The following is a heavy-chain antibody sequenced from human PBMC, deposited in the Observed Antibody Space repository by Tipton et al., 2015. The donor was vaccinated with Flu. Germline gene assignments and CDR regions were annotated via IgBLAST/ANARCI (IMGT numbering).Heavy chain of an antibody. D-gene: IGHD3-22*01. V-gene: IGHV4-59*12. J-gene: IGHJ4*02. CDR3: ARGTSSGYFLTPGYYFDY. Sequence: TLSLTCTVSGGSISSYYWSWIRQPPGKGLEWIGYIYYSGSTNYNPSLKSRVTISVDTSKNQFSLKLSSVTAADTAVYYCARGTSSGYFLTPGYYFDYWGQGTLVTVSS. CDR1: GGSISSYY. CDR2: IYYSGST.